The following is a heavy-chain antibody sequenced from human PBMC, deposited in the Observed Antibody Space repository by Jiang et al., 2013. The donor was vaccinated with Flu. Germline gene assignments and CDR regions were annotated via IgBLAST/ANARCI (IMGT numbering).Heavy chain of an antibody. CDR2: TYYKFKWNN. CDR1: TVSSNSAA. CDR3: ARSNWDDYVFDY. J-gene: IGHJ4*02. D-gene: IGHD1-20*01. V-gene: IGHV6-1*01. Sequence: TVSSNSAAWNWVRQSPSRGLEWLGRTYYKFKWNNDYVGSVIGRITINPDTSKNQFSLQLNFVTPDDTAVYFCARSNWDDYVFDYWGQGTLVTVSS.